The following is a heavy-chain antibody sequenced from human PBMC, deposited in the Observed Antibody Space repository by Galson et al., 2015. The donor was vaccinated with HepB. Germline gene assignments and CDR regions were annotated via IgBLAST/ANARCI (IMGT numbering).Heavy chain of an antibody. CDR1: GFTFSSYA. V-gene: IGHV3-30-3*01. CDR3: ARGEDIVDRGGYYYYGMDV. D-gene: IGHD2-15*01. CDR2: ISYDGSNK. J-gene: IGHJ6*02. Sequence: SLRLSCAASGFTFSSYAMHWVRQAPGKGLEWVAVISYDGSNKYYADSVKGRFTISRDNSKNTLYLQMNSLRAEDTAVYYCARGEDIVDRGGYYYYGMDVWGQGTTVTVSS.